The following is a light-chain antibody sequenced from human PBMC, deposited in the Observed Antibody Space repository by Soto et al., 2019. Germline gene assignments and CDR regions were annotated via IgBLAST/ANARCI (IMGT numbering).Light chain of an antibody. V-gene: IGKV3-20*01. CDR2: DAS. J-gene: IGKJ1*01. CDR3: QQYGSSPTWT. CDR1: QSVSSN. Sequence: EIVMTQSPATLSVSPGERATLSCRASQSVSSNLAWYQQKPGQAPRLLIYDASNRATGIPARFSGSGSGTDFTLTISRLEPEDFAVYYCQQYGSSPTWTFGQGTKVDI.